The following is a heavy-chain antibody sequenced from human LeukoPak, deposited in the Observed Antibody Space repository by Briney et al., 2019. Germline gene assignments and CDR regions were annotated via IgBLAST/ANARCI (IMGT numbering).Heavy chain of an antibody. CDR1: GGSIGSHQ. CDR3: ASHYGSGFDS. J-gene: IGHJ4*02. CDR2: IYYSGST. V-gene: IGHV4-59*11. Sequence: SETLSLTCTVSGGSIGSHQWSWIRQPPGKGLEFIGYIYYSGSTNYNPSLKSRVTISVDTSKNQFSLKLSSVTAADTAVYYCASHYGSGFDSWGQGTLVTVSS. D-gene: IGHD3-10*01.